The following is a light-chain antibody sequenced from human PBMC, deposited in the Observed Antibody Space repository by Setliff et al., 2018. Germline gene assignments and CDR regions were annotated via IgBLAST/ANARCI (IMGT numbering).Light chain of an antibody. CDR3: SSYTSNTFV. CDR2: GVS. J-gene: IGLJ1*01. V-gene: IGLV2-14*02. CDR1: SGDVGGFDL. Sequence: QSALTQPASVAGSPGQSITISCTGTSGDVGGFDLVSWYQQHPGKAPQLIIYGVSKRPSGVSDRFSGSKSGNTASLTIPGLQVEDEADYYCSSYTSNTFVFAAGTKV.